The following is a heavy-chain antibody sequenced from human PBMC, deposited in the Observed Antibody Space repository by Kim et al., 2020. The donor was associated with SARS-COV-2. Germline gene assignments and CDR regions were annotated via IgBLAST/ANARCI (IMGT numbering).Heavy chain of an antibody. V-gene: IGHV3-23*01. CDR2: IAGSGYGK. Sequence: GGSLRLSCEASGFTFSNFPMGWVRQAPGKGLEWVSLIAGSGYGKYYADSVKGRFTISRDNSKNSLSLQMTSLRGEDMGVYFCAKELRTDTSALDYWGQGTLVTVSS. CDR3: AKELRTDTSALDY. CDR1: GFTFSNFP. J-gene: IGHJ4*02.